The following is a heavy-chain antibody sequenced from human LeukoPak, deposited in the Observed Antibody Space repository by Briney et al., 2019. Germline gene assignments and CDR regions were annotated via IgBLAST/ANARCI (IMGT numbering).Heavy chain of an antibody. CDR1: GGSFSGYY. CDR3: AMARYSYGPFDY. Sequence: PSETLSLTCAVYGGSFSGYYWSWIRQPPGKGLEWIGEINHSGSTNYNPSLKSRVTISVDTSKNQFSLKLSSVTAADTAVYYCAMARYSYGPFDYWGQGTLVTVSS. CDR2: INHSGST. D-gene: IGHD5-18*01. V-gene: IGHV4-34*01. J-gene: IGHJ4*02.